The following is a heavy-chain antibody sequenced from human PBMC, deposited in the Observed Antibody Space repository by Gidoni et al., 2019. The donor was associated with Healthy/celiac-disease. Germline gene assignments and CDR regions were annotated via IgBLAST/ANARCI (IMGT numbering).Heavy chain of an antibody. CDR1: GFTFSSYG. J-gene: IGHJ4*02. V-gene: IGHV3-33*01. D-gene: IGHD2-2*01. Sequence: QVQLVESGGGVVQPGRSLRLSCAASGFTFSSYGMHWVRQAPGKGLEWVAVIWYDGSNKYYADSVKGRFTISRDNSKNTLYLQMNSLRAEDTAVYYCARDHGDIVVVPAAMGFDYWGQGTLVTVSS. CDR3: ARDHGDIVVVPAAMGFDY. CDR2: IWYDGSNK.